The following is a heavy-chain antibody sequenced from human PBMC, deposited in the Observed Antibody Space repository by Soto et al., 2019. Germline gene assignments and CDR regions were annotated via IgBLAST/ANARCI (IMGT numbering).Heavy chain of an antibody. CDR3: AHRVSYADSWDVGWFDS. CDR1: GFSLTNSGVG. CDR2: IYWDNDR. V-gene: IGHV2-5*02. J-gene: IGHJ5*01. D-gene: IGHD1-26*01. Sequence: QITLKESGPTLVEPTQTLTLTCSFSGFSLTNSGVGVGWFRQAPGKALECLGIIYWDNDRRYNPSLKTRLTITKDTSKNQVVLTMTYMEPVDTGTYYCAHRVSYADSWDVGWFDSWGQGTPVTVS.